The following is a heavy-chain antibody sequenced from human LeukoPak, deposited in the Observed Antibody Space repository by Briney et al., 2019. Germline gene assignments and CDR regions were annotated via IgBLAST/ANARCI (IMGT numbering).Heavy chain of an antibody. D-gene: IGHD1-26*01. J-gene: IGHJ4*02. Sequence: GGSLRLSCAASGFTFSSYAMHWVRQAPGKGLEWVAVISYDGSNKYYADSVKGRFTISRDNSKNTLYLQMNSLRAEDTAVYYCARGFASGSYHDYWGQGTLVTVSS. CDR1: GFTFSSYA. CDR2: ISYDGSNK. CDR3: ARGFASGSYHDY. V-gene: IGHV3-30-3*01.